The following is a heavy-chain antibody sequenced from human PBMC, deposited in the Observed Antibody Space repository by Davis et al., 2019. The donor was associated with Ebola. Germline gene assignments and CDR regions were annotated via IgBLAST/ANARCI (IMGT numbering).Heavy chain of an antibody. Sequence: GGSLRLSCAASGFIFSNYWMSWVRQAPGKGPEWVAIIKQDGGEKYYVDSVKGRFTISRDNSKNTLYLQMNSLRAEDTAVYYCARDLVAVIFSGSYMTPGDYWGQGTLVTVSS. J-gene: IGHJ4*02. CDR3: ARDLVAVIFSGSYMTPGDY. V-gene: IGHV3-7*01. D-gene: IGHD1-26*01. CDR1: GFIFSNYW. CDR2: IKQDGGEK.